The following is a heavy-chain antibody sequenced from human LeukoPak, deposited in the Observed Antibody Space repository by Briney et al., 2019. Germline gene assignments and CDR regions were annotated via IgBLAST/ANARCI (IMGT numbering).Heavy chain of an antibody. CDR3: ARQIVLSSYFDY. D-gene: IGHD2-8*01. Sequence: PSETLSLTCTVSGDSIRSGGYYWSWIRQHPGKGLEWIGYMYYTGSTYYNPSLKSRVTISVDTSKNQFSLKLSSVTAADTAVYYCARQIVLSSYFDYWGQGSLVTVSS. V-gene: IGHV4-31*03. CDR2: MYYTGST. J-gene: IGHJ4*02. CDR1: GDSIRSGGYY.